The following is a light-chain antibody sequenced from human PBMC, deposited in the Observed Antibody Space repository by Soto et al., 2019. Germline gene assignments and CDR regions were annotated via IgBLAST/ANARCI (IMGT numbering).Light chain of an antibody. CDR3: QQSYSTPWT. CDR1: QGISSY. V-gene: IGKV1-39*01. CDR2: AAS. Sequence: DIQMTQSPSSLSASLGDRVTINCRASQGISSYLAWYQQKPGKAPKLLIYAASSLQSGVPSRFSGSGSGTDFTLTISSLQPEDFATYYCQQSYSTPWTFGQGTKVDIK. J-gene: IGKJ1*01.